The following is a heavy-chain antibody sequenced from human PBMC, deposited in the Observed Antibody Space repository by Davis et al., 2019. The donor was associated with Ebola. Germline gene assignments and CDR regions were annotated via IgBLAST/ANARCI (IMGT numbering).Heavy chain of an antibody. CDR1: GGSMSSYY. CDR2: IYYSGST. Sequence: MPSETLSLSCTVSGGSMSSYYWSWIRQPPGKGLEWIGYIYYSGSTNYNPSLKSRVTISVDTSKNQFSLKLSSVTAADTAVYYCARGRYFDWLLLAPYYYYGMDVWGQGTTVTVSS. V-gene: IGHV4-59*12. J-gene: IGHJ6*02. D-gene: IGHD3-9*01. CDR3: ARGRYFDWLLLAPYYYYGMDV.